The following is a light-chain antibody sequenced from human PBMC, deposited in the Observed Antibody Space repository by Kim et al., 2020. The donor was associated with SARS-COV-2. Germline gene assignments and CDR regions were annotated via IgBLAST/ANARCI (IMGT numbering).Light chain of an antibody. CDR1: QSISNNY. Sequence: PGERATLSCGASQSISNNYLAWYQQKPGLAPRLLIYDASTRATGTPDRFSGSGSGTDFTLTIRRLEPEDFAVYYCQQYGRSSITFGQGTRLEIK. V-gene: IGKV3D-20*01. CDR2: DAS. CDR3: QQYGRSSIT. J-gene: IGKJ5*01.